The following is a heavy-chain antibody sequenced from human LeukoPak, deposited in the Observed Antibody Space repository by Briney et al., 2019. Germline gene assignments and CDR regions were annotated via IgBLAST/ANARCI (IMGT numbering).Heavy chain of an antibody. D-gene: IGHD1-26*01. CDR2: ISGGGGST. V-gene: IGHV3-23*01. CDR1: GFTFNNYA. CDR3: AKEGTGSSSPFGY. J-gene: IGHJ4*02. Sequence: GGSLRLSCAASGFTFNNYAMNWVRQAPGKGLEWVSAISGGGGSTHYADSGKGRFTISRDNSKDTLYLQMNSLRAEDTAVYYCAKEGTGSSSPFGYWGQGTLVTVSS.